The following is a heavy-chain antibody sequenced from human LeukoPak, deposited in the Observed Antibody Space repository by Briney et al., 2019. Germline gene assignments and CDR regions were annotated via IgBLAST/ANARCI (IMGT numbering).Heavy chain of an antibody. CDR1: GFTVSSNY. V-gene: IGHV3-53*01. J-gene: IGHJ5*02. Sequence: TGGPLRLSCAASGFTVSSNYMSWVRQAPGKGLEWVSVIYSGGSTYYADSVKGRFTISRDNSKNTLYLQMNSLRAEDTAVYYCARRIGVTMVRRFDPWGQGTLVTVSS. D-gene: IGHD3-10*01. CDR3: ARRIGVTMVRRFDP. CDR2: IYSGGST.